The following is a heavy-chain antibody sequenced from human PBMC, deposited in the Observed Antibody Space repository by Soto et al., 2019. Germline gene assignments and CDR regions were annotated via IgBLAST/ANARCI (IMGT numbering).Heavy chain of an antibody. V-gene: IGHV3-23*01. CDR3: AKLGTMGVFDN. CDR2: ITFRGDYT. J-gene: IGHJ4*02. D-gene: IGHD1-26*01. Sequence: EVQLLESGGGLVQPGGSLRLSCAASGFTFSSYAMSWVRQAPGKGLEWLASITFRGDYTYYADSVKGRFTRSRDNSRNRLDLQMDSLKVEDTALYYCAKLGTMGVFDNWGQGTLLTVSS. CDR1: GFTFSSYA.